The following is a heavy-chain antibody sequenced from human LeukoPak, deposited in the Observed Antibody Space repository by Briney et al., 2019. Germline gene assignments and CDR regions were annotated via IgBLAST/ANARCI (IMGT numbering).Heavy chain of an antibody. CDR3: ARTFLSGDGYKVGYFDY. CDR1: GFSVRTNY. Sequence: GGSLRLSCAVSGFSVRTNYMSWVRQGPGKGPEWVSLIYSSGSTYYTDSVKGRFTISRDNSQNTLYIHMNSLSAEDTSVYYCARTFLSGDGYKVGYFDYWGQGTLVTVSS. CDR2: IYSSGST. V-gene: IGHV3-53*01. J-gene: IGHJ4*02. D-gene: IGHD5-24*01.